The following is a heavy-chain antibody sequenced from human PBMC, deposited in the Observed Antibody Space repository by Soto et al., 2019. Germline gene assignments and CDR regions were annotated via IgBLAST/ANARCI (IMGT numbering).Heavy chain of an antibody. Sequence: SETLSLTCTVSGGSISSSSYYWGWIRQPPGKGLEWIGSIYYSGSTYYNPSLKSRVTISVDTSKNQFSLKLSSVTAADTAVYYCARRAAARDWFDSWGQGTLVTVSS. CDR2: IYYSGST. V-gene: IGHV4-39*01. J-gene: IGHJ5*01. CDR3: ARRAAARDWFDS. D-gene: IGHD6-25*01. CDR1: GGSISSSSYY.